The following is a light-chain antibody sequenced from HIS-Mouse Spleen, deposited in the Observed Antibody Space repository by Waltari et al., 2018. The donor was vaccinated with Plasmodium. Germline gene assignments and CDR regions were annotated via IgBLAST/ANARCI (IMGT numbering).Light chain of an antibody. CDR1: QSVSSY. V-gene: IGKV3-11*01. J-gene: IGKJ4*01. CDR3: QQRSNWPPLT. CDR2: DAS. Sequence: EIVFTQSPANVSLSPGERATLSCRASQSVSSYLAWYQQKPGQAPRLLIYDASNRATGIPARFSGSGSGTDFTLTISSLEPEDFAVYYCQQRSNWPPLTFGGGTKVEIK.